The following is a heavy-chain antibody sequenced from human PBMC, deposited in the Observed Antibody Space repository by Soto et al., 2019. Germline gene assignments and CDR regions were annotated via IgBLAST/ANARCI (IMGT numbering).Heavy chain of an antibody. V-gene: IGHV4-31*03. CDR2: IYYSGST. J-gene: IGHJ5*02. CDR1: GGSISSGGYY. Sequence: SETLSLTCTVSGGSISSGGYYWSWIRQHPGKGLEWIGYIYYSGSTYYNPSLKSRVTISVDTSKNQFSLKPSSVTAADTAVYYCARERGNWFDPWGQGTLVTVSS. CDR3: ARERGNWFDP.